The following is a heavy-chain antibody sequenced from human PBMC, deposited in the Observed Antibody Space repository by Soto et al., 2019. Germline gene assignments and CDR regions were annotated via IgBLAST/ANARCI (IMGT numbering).Heavy chain of an antibody. D-gene: IGHD4-17*01. CDR2: INPNSGGT. V-gene: IGHV1-2*04. CDR3: ARNLNDYGDYLAFDI. CDR1: GWTFTGYY. Sequence: ASVKVSRKASGWTFTGYYMHWVRQAPGQGLEWMGWINPNSGGTNYAQKFQGWVTMTRDTSISTAYMELSRLRSDDTAVYYCARNLNDYGDYLAFDIWGQGTMVTVSS. J-gene: IGHJ3*02.